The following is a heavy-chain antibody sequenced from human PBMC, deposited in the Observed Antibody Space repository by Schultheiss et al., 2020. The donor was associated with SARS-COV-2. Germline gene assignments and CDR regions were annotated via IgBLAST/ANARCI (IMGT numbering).Heavy chain of an antibody. V-gene: IGHV3-33*08. J-gene: IGHJ4*02. D-gene: IGHD3-10*01. Sequence: GGSLRLSCAASGFPFSNYAMGWVRQAPGKGLEWVAVIWYDGSNKYYADSVKGRITISRDNSKNTLYLQMNSLRAEDTAVYYCARDWFGDYWGQGTLVTVSS. CDR2: IWYDGSNK. CDR3: ARDWFGDY. CDR1: GFPFSNYA.